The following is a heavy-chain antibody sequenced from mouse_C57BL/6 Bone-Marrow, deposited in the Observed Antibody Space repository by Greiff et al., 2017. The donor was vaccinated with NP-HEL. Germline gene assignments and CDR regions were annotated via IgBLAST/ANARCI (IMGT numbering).Heavy chain of an antibody. V-gene: IGHV5-17*01. Sequence: EVKLVESGGGLVKPGGSLKLSCAASGFTFSDYGMHWVRQAPEKGLEWVAYISSGSSTIYYADTVKGRFTISRDNAKNTLFLQMTSLRSEDTAMYYCAREITTVVATDYYAMDYWGQGTSVTVSS. J-gene: IGHJ4*01. CDR2: ISSGSSTI. D-gene: IGHD1-1*01. CDR1: GFTFSDYG. CDR3: AREITTVVATDYYAMDY.